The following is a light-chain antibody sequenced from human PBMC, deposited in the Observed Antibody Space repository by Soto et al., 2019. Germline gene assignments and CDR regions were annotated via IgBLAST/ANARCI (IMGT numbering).Light chain of an antibody. CDR3: QQTYSVPHS. Sequence: DILMTQSPSSLSASVGDRVTITCWAGQRVSTYLSCYQQKPGRAPKLLIHGTSKLESGVPLRFSGGGSGTDFTLNISSLQPEDFATYYCQQTYSVPHSFGQGTKLEIK. CDR1: QRVSTY. V-gene: IGKV1-39*01. J-gene: IGKJ2*03. CDR2: GTS.